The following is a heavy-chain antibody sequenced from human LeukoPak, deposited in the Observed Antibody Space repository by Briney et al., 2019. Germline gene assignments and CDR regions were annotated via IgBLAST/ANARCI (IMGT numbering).Heavy chain of an antibody. D-gene: IGHD3-3*01. Sequence: SETLSLTCTVSGGSISSSSYYWGWIRQPPGKGLEWIGSIYYSGSTYDNPSLKSRITISVDTSKNHFSLKLSSVTAADTAVYYCARQGDFWSGYLGYWGQGTLVTVSS. J-gene: IGHJ4*02. CDR1: GGSISSSSYY. CDR2: IYYSGST. V-gene: IGHV4-39*01. CDR3: ARQGDFWSGYLGY.